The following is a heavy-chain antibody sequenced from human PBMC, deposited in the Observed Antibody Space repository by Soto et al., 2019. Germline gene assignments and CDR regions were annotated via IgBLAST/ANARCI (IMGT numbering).Heavy chain of an antibody. Sequence: GGSLRLSCAASGFTFSSYGMHWVCQAPGKGLEWVAVISYDGSNKYHADSVKGRFTISRDNSKDTLYLQMNSLRAEDTAVYYCATNGDSGTYGRYWGQGTLVTVSS. CDR3: ATNGDSGTYGRY. CDR1: GFTFSSYG. V-gene: IGHV3-30*03. CDR2: ISYDGSNK. D-gene: IGHD1-26*01. J-gene: IGHJ4*02.